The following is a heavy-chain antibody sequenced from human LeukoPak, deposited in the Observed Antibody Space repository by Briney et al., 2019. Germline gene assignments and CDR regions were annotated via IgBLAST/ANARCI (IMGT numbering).Heavy chain of an antibody. Sequence: QSGGSLRLSCAASGFNFGSYSMTWVRQAPGKGLEWVSVISADSATTFYADSIKGRFTISRDNSKKTLYLQMNSLRAEDTAVYYCVVAPARSSWLLNNWFDPWGQGTLVTVSS. CDR3: VVAPARSSWLLNNWFDP. J-gene: IGHJ5*02. CDR2: ISADSATT. D-gene: IGHD6-13*01. V-gene: IGHV3-23*01. CDR1: GFNFGSYS.